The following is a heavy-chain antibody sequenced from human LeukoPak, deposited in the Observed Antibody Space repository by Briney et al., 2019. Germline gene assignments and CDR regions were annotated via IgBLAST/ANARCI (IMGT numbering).Heavy chain of an antibody. CDR2: ISSSGSTI. CDR3: ARDSLTYYYYGMDV. Sequence: GGSLRLSCAASGFTFSSYEMNWVRQAPGKGLERVSYISSSGSTIYYADSVKGRFTISRDNAKNSLYLQMNSLRAEDTAVYYCARDSLTYYYYGMDVWGQGTTVTVSS. J-gene: IGHJ6*02. V-gene: IGHV3-48*03. CDR1: GFTFSSYE.